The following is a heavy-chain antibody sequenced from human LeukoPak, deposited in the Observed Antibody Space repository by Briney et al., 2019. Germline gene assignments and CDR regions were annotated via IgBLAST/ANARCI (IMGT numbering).Heavy chain of an antibody. J-gene: IGHJ4*02. CDR2: INQSGIT. CDR1: GGSLSSYY. Sequence: SETLSLTCAVYGGSLSSYYWGWIRQPPGKGLEWIGEINQSGITSYNSSLKSRVTISEDTSKNQFSLKVSSVTAADTAVYYCARRSPIENYFDYWGQGTLVTVSS. V-gene: IGHV4-34*01. CDR3: ARRSPIENYFDY.